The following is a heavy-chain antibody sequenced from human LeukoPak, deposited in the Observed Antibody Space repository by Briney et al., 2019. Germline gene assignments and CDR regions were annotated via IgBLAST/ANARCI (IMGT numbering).Heavy chain of an antibody. V-gene: IGHV3-21*01. CDR3: ARAGIAAAGKLD. J-gene: IGHJ4*02. CDR2: ISSSSYI. D-gene: IGHD6-13*01. Sequence: GGSLRLSCAASGFIFSSYSMNWVRQAPGKGLEWVSSISSSSYIYYADSVKGRFTISRDNAKNSLYLQMNSLRAEDTAVYYCARAGIAAAGKLDWGQGTLVTVSS. CDR1: GFIFSSYS.